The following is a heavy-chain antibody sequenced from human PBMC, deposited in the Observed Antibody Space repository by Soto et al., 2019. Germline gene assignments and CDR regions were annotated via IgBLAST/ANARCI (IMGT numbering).Heavy chain of an antibody. V-gene: IGHV4-31*03. CDR3: ARETYQVITFGGVIAPGGDYYYYYMDV. D-gene: IGHD3-16*02. CDR1: GGSISSGGYY. CDR2: IYYSGST. J-gene: IGHJ6*03. Sequence: SETLSLTCTVSGGSISSGGYYWSWIRQHPGKGLEWIGYIYYSGSTYYNPSLKSRVTISVDTSKNQFSLKLSSGTAADTAGYYCARETYQVITFGGVIAPGGDYYYYYMDVWGKGTTVTVSS.